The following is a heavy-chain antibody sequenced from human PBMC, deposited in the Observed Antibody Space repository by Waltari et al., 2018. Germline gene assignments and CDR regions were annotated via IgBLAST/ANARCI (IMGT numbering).Heavy chain of an antibody. D-gene: IGHD6-13*01. V-gene: IGHV5-51*01. Sequence: EVQLVQSGAEVKKPGESLKISCEGSGYSFTSYWIGWVRQMPGKGLEWMGIIYPGDSDTRYSPSFQGQVTISADKSISTAYLQWSSLKASDTAMYYCARHWRGYSSSWFPFDYWGQGTLVTVSS. J-gene: IGHJ4*02. CDR1: GYSFTSYW. CDR3: ARHWRGYSSSWFPFDY. CDR2: IYPGDSDT.